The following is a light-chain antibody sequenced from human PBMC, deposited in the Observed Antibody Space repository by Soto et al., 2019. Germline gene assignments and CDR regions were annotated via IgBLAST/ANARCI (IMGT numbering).Light chain of an antibody. CDR2: EVS. V-gene: IGLV2-14*01. CDR1: SSDIGTYNF. Sequence: QSALTQPASVSGSPGQSITISCTGTSSDIGTYNFVSWYQQHPGKVPKLMIYEVSNRPSGVSDRFSSSKSDNTASLSISGLQAEDEADYYCYSYTSSSTYVFGTGTKLTVL. J-gene: IGLJ1*01. CDR3: YSYTSSSTYV.